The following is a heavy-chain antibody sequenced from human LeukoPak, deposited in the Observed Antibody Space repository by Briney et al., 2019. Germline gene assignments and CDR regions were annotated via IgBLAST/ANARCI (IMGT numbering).Heavy chain of an antibody. CDR3: ARAGYSSSWVGGDFDY. D-gene: IGHD6-13*01. CDR1: GFTFSSYA. Sequence: GGSLRLSCAASGFTFSSYAMHWVRQAPGKGLEWVAVISYDGSNKYYADSVKGRFTISRDNSKNTLYLQVNSLRAEDTAVYYCARAGYSSSWVGGDFDYWGQGTLVTVSS. CDR2: ISYDGSNK. J-gene: IGHJ4*02. V-gene: IGHV3-30-3*01.